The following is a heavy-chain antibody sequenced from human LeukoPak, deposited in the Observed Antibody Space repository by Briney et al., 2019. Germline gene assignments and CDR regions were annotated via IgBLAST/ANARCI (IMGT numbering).Heavy chain of an antibody. CDR2: VYYTGST. CDR1: GGSISSYY. CDR3: ASPYGSGSYYIDY. J-gene: IGHJ4*02. Sequence: SETLSLTCTVSGGSISSYYWSWVRQPPGKGLEWIGFVYYTGSTNYSPSLKSRVTVSADTSKNQFSLKLSSVTAADTAVYYCASPYGSGSYYIDYWGQGTLVTVSS. D-gene: IGHD3-10*01. V-gene: IGHV4-59*08.